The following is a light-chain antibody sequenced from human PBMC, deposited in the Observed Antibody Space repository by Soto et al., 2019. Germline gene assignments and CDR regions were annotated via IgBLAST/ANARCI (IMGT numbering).Light chain of an antibody. Sequence: DIQMTQSPSSLSASVGDRVTITCQASQDITNDLNWYQQKPGKAPKVLIYEASNLETGVPSRFSGRVSGTDFTFTISSLQPEDIATYFCQQYDNVPLTFGGGTKVEIK. CDR3: QQYDNVPLT. J-gene: IGKJ4*01. CDR1: QDITND. V-gene: IGKV1-33*01. CDR2: EAS.